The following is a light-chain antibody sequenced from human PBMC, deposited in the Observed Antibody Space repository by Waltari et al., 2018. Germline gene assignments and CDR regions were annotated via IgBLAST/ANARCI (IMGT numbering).Light chain of an antibody. CDR3: EQANDFPLT. Sequence: DIQITQSPSSLPASVGDRVTITCQASQDIDNYFNWYQQQQGKAPKLLIYGASSLQSGVPSRFSGSRSGTDFTLTINSLQPEDFATYYCEQANDFPLTFGGGTRVEIK. CDR2: GAS. V-gene: IGKV1-12*01. J-gene: IGKJ4*01. CDR1: QDIDNY.